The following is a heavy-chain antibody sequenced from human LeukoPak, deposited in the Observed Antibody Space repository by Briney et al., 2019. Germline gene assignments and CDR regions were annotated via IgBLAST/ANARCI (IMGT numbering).Heavy chain of an antibody. CDR3: ARGEYVLGYFDL. D-gene: IGHD3-3*02. V-gene: IGHV4-39*01. CDR1: GGSISSSSYY. J-gene: IGHJ2*01. CDR2: IYYSGST. Sequence: PSETLSLTCTVSGGSISSSSYYWGWIRQPPGKGLEWIGSIYYSGSTYYNPSLKSRVTISVDTSKNQFSLKLSSVTAADTAVYYCARGEYVLGYFDLWGRGTLVTVSS.